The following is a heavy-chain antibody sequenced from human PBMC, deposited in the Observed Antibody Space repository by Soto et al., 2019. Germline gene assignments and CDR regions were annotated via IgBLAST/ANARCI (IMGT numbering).Heavy chain of an antibody. Sequence: SETLSLTCAVSGGSFTSNNWWTWVRQPPGQGLEWIGEIYRTGSTNYNPSLKSRVTISLDKSENQLSLKVTSLTAADTAIYYCASRDPGTSVDYWGQGTLVTVSS. CDR1: GGSFTSNNW. D-gene: IGHD1-7*01. CDR3: ASRDPGTSVDY. V-gene: IGHV4-4*02. J-gene: IGHJ4*02. CDR2: IYRTGST.